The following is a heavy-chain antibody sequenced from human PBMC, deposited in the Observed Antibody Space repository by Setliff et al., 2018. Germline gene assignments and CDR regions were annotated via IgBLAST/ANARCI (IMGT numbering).Heavy chain of an antibody. CDR3: AKVPTTPYSGSYHSPFDY. V-gene: IGHV3-23*01. J-gene: IGHJ4*02. Sequence: GGSLRLSCAASVSVFSRFDMSWVRQAPGKGLEWVSVFTHSGVTYYTPSAKGRFVISRDESKNTLYLQMNSLRPEDTAIYYCAKVPTTPYSGSYHSPFDYWGQGTLVTVSS. CDR1: VSVFSRFD. D-gene: IGHD1-26*01. CDR2: FTHSGVT.